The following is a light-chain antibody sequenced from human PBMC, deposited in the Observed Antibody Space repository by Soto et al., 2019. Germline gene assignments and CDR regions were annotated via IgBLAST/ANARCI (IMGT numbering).Light chain of an antibody. J-gene: IGKJ2*01. V-gene: IGKV1-17*01. CDR1: QGISNL. CDR2: AAS. CDR3: LQHNTYPYT. Sequence: DILMTQSPSSLYASVGDRVTITCRASQGISNLLGWFQHKPGKAPKRLIYAASSLQGGVPSRFSGSGSGTEFTLTITGLQPEDFADYYCLQHNTYPYTFGQGTKLEIK.